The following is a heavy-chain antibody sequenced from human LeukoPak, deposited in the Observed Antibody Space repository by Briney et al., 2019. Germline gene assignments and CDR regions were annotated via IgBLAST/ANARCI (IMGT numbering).Heavy chain of an antibody. J-gene: IGHJ3*02. V-gene: IGHV1-69*05. CDR3: ARVHGSGSYDASDI. D-gene: IGHD3-10*01. CDR2: IIPIFGTA. Sequence: SVKVSCKASGGTFSSYAISWVRQAPGQGLEWMGGIIPIFGTANYAQKFQGRVTMTRNTSISTAYMELSSLRSEDTAVYYCARVHGSGSYDASDIWGQGTMVTVSS. CDR1: GGTFSSYA.